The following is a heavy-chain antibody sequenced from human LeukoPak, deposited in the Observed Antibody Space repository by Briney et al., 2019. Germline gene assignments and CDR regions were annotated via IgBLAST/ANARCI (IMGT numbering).Heavy chain of an antibody. CDR3: ARLNAYCSGGSCYWPAHFDY. CDR1: GGSISSYY. Sequence: SETLSLTCTVSGGSISSYYWCWIWQPPGKGLEWIGNMYYSGSTNYNPSLKSRVTISVDTSKNQFSLKLSSVTAADTAVYYCARLNAYCSGGSCYWPAHFDYWGQGTLVTVSS. CDR2: MYYSGST. J-gene: IGHJ4*02. D-gene: IGHD2-15*01. V-gene: IGHV4-59*01.